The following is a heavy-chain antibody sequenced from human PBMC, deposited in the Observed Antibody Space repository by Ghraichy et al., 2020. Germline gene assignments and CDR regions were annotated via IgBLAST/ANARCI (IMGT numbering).Heavy chain of an antibody. CDR3: ARGGNYYVSSGHYFDS. V-gene: IGHV4-59*01. J-gene: IGHJ4*02. D-gene: IGHD3-22*01. CDR1: GDSISSYY. Sequence: SETLSLTCTVYGDSISSYYWSWIRLPPGKGLEWIGDIYYSGSTHYNPSLKSRVTISVDTSKNQFSLKLSSVTAADTAVYYCARGGNYYVSSGHYFDSWGRGTLVTVSS. CDR2: IYYSGST.